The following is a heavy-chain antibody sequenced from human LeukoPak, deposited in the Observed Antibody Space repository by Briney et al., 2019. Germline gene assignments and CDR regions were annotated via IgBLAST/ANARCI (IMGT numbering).Heavy chain of an antibody. J-gene: IGHJ6*03. CDR3: ARGPANCSSTSCYPSGYMDV. V-gene: IGHV1-46*01. D-gene: IGHD2-2*01. Sequence: ASVTVSCTASGYTFTSYYMHWVRQAPGQGLEWMGIINPSGGSTNYAQKFQGRVTMTRAMSTSTVYMELSSLRSEDTAVYYCARGPANCSSTSCYPSGYMDVWGKGTTVTVSS. CDR2: INPSGGST. CDR1: GYTFTSYY.